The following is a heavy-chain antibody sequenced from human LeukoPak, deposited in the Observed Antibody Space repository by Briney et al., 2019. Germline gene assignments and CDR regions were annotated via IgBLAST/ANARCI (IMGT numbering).Heavy chain of an antibody. CDR3: ARGAYSYGSNDY. Sequence: PSETLSLTCTVSGGSISSYYWSWIRQPPGKGLEWIGYIYYSGSTNYNPSLKSRVTISVDTSKYQFSLKLSSVTAADTAVYYCARGAYSYGSNDYWGQGTLVTVSS. J-gene: IGHJ4*02. V-gene: IGHV4-59*01. D-gene: IGHD5-18*01. CDR2: IYYSGST. CDR1: GGSISSYY.